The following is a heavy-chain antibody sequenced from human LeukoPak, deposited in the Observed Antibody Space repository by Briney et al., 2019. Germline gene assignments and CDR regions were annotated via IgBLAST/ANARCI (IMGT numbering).Heavy chain of an antibody. Sequence: GGSLRLSCAASGFTFSSYDMHWVRQAPGKGLEWVSGISWNSGSIGYADSVKGRFTISRDNAKKSLYLQMNSLRAEDTALYYCAKVDEYSSGWYDYWGQGTLVTVSS. CDR3: AKVDEYSSGWYDY. D-gene: IGHD6-19*01. CDR1: GFTFSSYD. J-gene: IGHJ4*02. V-gene: IGHV3-9*01. CDR2: ISWNSGSI.